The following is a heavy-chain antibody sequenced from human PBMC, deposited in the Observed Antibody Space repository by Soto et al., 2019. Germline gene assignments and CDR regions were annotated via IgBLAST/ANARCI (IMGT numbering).Heavy chain of an antibody. CDR3: ARDDYGSAGMDV. Sequence: SETLSLTCTVSGGSISSSYWSCIRQPAGKGLEWIGRIYPSGTTNYNPSLKSRLTMSVDTSKNQFSLSLRSVTAADTAVYFCARDDYGSAGMDVWGQGTTVTVS. D-gene: IGHD3-10*01. CDR2: IYPSGTT. V-gene: IGHV4-4*07. CDR1: GGSISSSY. J-gene: IGHJ6*02.